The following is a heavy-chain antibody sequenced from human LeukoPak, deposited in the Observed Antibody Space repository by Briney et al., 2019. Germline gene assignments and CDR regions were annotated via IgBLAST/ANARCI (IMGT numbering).Heavy chain of an antibody. D-gene: IGHD6-13*01. CDR1: GGSISSYY. Sequence: SETLSLTCTVSGGSISSYYWSWIRQPPGKGLEWIGYIYYSGSTNYNPSLKSRVTMSVDSSNIHFSLKMSSVTAADTALYYCARGIAAAPERAFDIWGQGTMVTVSS. J-gene: IGHJ3*02. V-gene: IGHV4-59*12. CDR3: ARGIAAAPERAFDI. CDR2: IYYSGST.